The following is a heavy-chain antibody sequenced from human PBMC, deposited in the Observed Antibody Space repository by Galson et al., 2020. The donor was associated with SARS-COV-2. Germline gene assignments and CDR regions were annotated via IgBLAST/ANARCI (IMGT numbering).Heavy chain of an antibody. V-gene: IGHV6-1*01. CDR3: ARSPGISVARTFDY. Sequence: SQTLSLTCAISGDSVSSNSAAWNWIRQPPSRGLEWLGRTYYRSKWYSEYAVSVKGRITINSDTSKNQFSLQLNSVTPEDTAVYYCARSPGISVARTFDYWGQGTLVTVSS. J-gene: IGHJ4*02. CDR2: TYYRSKWYS. CDR1: GDSVSSNSAA. D-gene: IGHD6-19*01.